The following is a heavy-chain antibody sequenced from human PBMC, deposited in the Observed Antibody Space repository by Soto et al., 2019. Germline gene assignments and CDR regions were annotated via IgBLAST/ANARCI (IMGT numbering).Heavy chain of an antibody. CDR3: ATYGATYYYDSSGSPYFDY. CDR2: FDPEDGET. V-gene: IGHV1-24*01. D-gene: IGHD3-22*01. CDR1: GYTLTELS. J-gene: IGHJ4*02. Sequence: ASVKFSCKVSGYTLTELSMHWVRQAPGKGLEWMGGFDPEDGETIYAQKFQGRVTMTEDTSTDTAYMELSSLRSEDTAVYYCATYGATYYYDSSGSPYFDYWGQGTLVTVSS.